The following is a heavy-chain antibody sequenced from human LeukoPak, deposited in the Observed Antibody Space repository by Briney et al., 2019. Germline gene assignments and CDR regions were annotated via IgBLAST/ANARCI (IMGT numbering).Heavy chain of an antibody. D-gene: IGHD5-12*01. V-gene: IGHV3-48*04. CDR1: GFTFSSYA. J-gene: IGHJ4*02. CDR2: ISSSGSTI. Sequence: GGSLRLSCAASGFTFSSYAMSWVRQAPGKGLEWVSYISSSGSTIYNADSVKGRFTISRDNAKNSLYLQMNSLRAEDTAVYYCHSGYDSVDYWGQGTLVTVSS. CDR3: HSGYDSVDY.